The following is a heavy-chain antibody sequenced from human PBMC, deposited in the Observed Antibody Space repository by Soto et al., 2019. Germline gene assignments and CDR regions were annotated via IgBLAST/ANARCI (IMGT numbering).Heavy chain of an antibody. D-gene: IGHD3-3*01. Sequence: SVKVSCKASGCTFSSYAISWVRQAPGQGLEWMGGIIPIFGTANYAQKFQGRVTITADKSTSTAYMELSSLRSEDTAVYYCARYDFETNFFWSGYYAVHSIDLQTLFFYYDYGMDVWCQGTRVTVSS. V-gene: IGHV1-69*06. CDR2: IIPIFGTA. J-gene: IGHJ6*02. CDR1: GCTFSSYA. CDR3: ARYDFETNFFWSGYYAVHSIDLQTLFFYYDYGMDV.